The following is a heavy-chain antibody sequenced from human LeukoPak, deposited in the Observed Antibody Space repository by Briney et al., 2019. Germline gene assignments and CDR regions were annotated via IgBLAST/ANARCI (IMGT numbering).Heavy chain of an antibody. J-gene: IGHJ4*02. CDR3: ARDWDSVGAQFDY. CDR2: IYYSGST. Sequence: PSETLSLTCTVSGGSISSSIYYWGWIRQPPGKGLEWIGNIYYSGSTYYNPSLKSRVTISVDTSKNQFSLKLSSVTAADTAVYYCARDWDSVGAQFDYWGQGTLVTVSS. CDR1: GGSISSSIYY. V-gene: IGHV4-39*02. D-gene: IGHD1-26*01.